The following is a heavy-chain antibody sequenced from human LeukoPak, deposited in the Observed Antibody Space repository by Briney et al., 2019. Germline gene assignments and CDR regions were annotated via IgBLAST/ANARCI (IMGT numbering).Heavy chain of an antibody. J-gene: IGHJ4*02. D-gene: IGHD7-27*01. CDR3: GRFTRSGDSVY. V-gene: IGHV3-7*04. Sequence: GGSLRLSCAASGFTFSNYWMSWVRQAPGKGLEWVANINRDGGEKQYVDSVKGRFAISRDNAENSLYLQMSSLKAEDTAVYYCGRFTRSGDSVYWGQGTLVTVSS. CDR1: GFTFSNYW. CDR2: INRDGGEK.